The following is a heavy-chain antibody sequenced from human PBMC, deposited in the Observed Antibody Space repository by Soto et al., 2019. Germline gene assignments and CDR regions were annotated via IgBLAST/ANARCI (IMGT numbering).Heavy chain of an antibody. J-gene: IGHJ4*02. V-gene: IGHV3-9*01. CDR2: ISWNSGSI. CDR1: GFTFDDYA. D-gene: IGHD6-13*01. Sequence: GGSLRLSCAASGFTFDDYAMHWVRQAPGKGLEWVSGISWNSGSIGYADSVKGRFTISRDNAKNSLYLQMNSLRAEDTALYYCAKDFHKLAAAGTNAFDYWGQGTLVTVSS. CDR3: AKDFHKLAAAGTNAFDY.